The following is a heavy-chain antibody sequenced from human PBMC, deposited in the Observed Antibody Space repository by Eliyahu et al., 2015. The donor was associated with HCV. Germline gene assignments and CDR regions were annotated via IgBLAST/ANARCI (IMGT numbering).Heavy chain of an antibody. D-gene: IGHD6-13*01. J-gene: IGHJ6*02. CDR2: IWDDGSNK. CDR1: GFTFSDYG. Sequence: QVQLVESGGGVVQPGRSLSLSCAASGFTFSDYGMXWVRQAPGKGLXWVAVIWDDGSNKNYIDSVKGRFTISRDNSKNSLYLQMNSLRAEDTAVYYCARDRGSSSWFGGGHYYFGMDVWGQGTTVTVSS. CDR3: ARDRGSSSWFGGGHYYFGMDV. V-gene: IGHV3-33*01.